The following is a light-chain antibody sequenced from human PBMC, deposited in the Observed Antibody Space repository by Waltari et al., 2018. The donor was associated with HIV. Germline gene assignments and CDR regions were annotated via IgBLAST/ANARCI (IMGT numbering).Light chain of an antibody. J-gene: IGKJ4*01. V-gene: IGKV3-15*01. CDR3: QQYYAWPLT. CDR1: QRASSS. Sequence: ELVMTQSLAPLSVPPAERATLSCRASQRASSSLAWYQQKPGQAPRLLIYGASTRATGIPTRFSGSGSGTEFTLTISSPQSEDFAVYFCQQYYAWPLTFGGGTKVEVK. CDR2: GAS.